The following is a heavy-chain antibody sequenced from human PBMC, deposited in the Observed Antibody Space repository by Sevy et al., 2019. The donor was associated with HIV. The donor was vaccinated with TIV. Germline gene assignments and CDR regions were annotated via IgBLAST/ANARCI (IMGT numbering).Heavy chain of an antibody. V-gene: IGHV3-23*01. CDR3: AGPTQWMGDSSAAIFDS. D-gene: IGHD6-19*01. CDR1: GFTFSSFA. CDR2: IKGRGGST. Sequence: GGSLRLSCAASGFASGFTFSSFAMSWVRQLPGKGLEWVSTIKGRGGSTYYADHVKCRFTLSRDNSNNALFLQMDILPPQGTALSYCAGPTQWMGDSSAAIFDSWGHGTLVTVSS. J-gene: IGHJ4*01.